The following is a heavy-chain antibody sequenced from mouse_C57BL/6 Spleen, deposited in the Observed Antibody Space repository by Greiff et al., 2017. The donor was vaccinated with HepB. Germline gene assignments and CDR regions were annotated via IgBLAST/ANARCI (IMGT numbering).Heavy chain of an antibody. CDR3: ARALYYSNYFVY. V-gene: IGHV5-16*01. CDR2: INYDGSST. Sequence: EVQRVESEGGLVQPGSSMKLSCTASGFTFSDYYMAWVRQVPEKGLEWVANINYDGSSTYYLDSLKSRFIISRDNAKNILYLQMSSLKSEDTATYYCARALYYSNYFVYWGQGTTLTVSS. D-gene: IGHD2-5*01. CDR1: GFTFSDYY. J-gene: IGHJ2*01.